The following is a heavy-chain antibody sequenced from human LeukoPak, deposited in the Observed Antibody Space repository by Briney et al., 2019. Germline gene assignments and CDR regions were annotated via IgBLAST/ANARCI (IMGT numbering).Heavy chain of an antibody. V-gene: IGHV1-69*05. J-gene: IGHJ4*02. D-gene: IGHD6-6*01. CDR1: GGTFSGYA. CDR2: IIPIFGTA. CDR3: ARGWSSSSDLDY. Sequence: ASVKVSCKASGGTFSGYAISWVRQAPGQGLEWMGGIIPIFGTANYAQKFQGRVTITTDESTSTAYMELSSLRSEDTAVYYCARGWSSSSDLDYWGQGTLVTVSS.